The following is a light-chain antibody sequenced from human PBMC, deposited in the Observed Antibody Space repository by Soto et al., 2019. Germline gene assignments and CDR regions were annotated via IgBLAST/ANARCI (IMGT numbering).Light chain of an antibody. V-gene: IGLV2-23*01. CDR1: ITDVGGYNF. Sequence: QSALTQPASVSGSPGQSITISCTGTITDVGGYNFVSWYQQHPGKAPKLLIYEGTKWPSGVSDRFSGSKSGNTASLTISGLQAEDEADYYCCSYSGSSTPCVFGRGTKVTVL. J-gene: IGLJ3*02. CDR2: EGT. CDR3: CSYSGSSTPCV.